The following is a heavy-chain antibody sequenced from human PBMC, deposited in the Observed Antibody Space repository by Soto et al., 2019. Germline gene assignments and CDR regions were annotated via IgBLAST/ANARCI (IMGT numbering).Heavy chain of an antibody. J-gene: IGHJ3*02. D-gene: IGHD3-10*01. CDR3: AREKGGLWFGEDAFDI. CDR1: GFTFSSYG. Sequence: QVQLVESGGGVVQPGRSLRLSCAASGFTFSSYGMHWVRQAPGKGLEWVAVIWYDGSNKYYADSVKGRFTISRDNSKNTLYLQMNSLRAEDTTVYYCAREKGGLWFGEDAFDIWGQVTMVTVSS. CDR2: IWYDGSNK. V-gene: IGHV3-33*01.